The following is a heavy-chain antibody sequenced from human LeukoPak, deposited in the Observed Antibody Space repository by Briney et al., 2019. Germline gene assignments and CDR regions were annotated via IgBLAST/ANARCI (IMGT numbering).Heavy chain of an antibody. CDR2: IRSKAYGGTT. J-gene: IGHJ5*02. V-gene: IGHV3-49*04. CDR3: TRGINWFDP. CDR1: GFTFGDYA. Sequence: GGSLRLSCTASGFTFGDYAMSWVRQAPGKGLEWVGFIRSKAYGGTTEYAASVKGSFTISRDDSKSIAYLQMNSLKTEDTAVYYCTRGINWFDPWGQGTLVTVSS. D-gene: IGHD2-15*01.